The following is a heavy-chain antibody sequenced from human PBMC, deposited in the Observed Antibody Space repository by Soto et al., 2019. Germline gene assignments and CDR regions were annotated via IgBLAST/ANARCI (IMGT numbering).Heavy chain of an antibody. CDR3: ARGTPVWFYP. Sequence: QVQFVQSGAEEKKPGASVKVSCKASGYTFTSYAMHWVRHAPGQTLEWMGWLNAGNGNTKNSQRCQGRVTITRGTSESTAYMELSSERSEDTSVYYCARGTPVWFYPWGKGTQITSSS. D-gene: IGHD3-10*01. V-gene: IGHV1-3*05. J-gene: IGHJ5*02. CDR1: GYTFTSYA. CDR2: LNAGNGNT.